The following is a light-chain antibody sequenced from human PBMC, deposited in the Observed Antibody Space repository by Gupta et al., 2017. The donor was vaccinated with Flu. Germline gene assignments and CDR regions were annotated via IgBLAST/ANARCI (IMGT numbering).Light chain of an antibody. CDR2: SNN. CDR1: SSNIGSNT. V-gene: IGLV1-44*01. CDR3: AAWDDSLNGRV. Sequence: SLPTQPPSASGTPGQRVTISCSGSSSNIGSNTVNWYQQLPGTAPKLLIYSNNQRPSGVPDRFSGSKSGTSASLAISGLQSEDEADYYCAAWDDSLNGRVFGGGTKLTVL. J-gene: IGLJ3*02.